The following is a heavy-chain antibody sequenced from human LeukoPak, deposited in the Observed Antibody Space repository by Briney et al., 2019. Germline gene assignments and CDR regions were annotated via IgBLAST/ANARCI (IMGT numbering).Heavy chain of an antibody. CDR3: ARHCSSTSCYMLAFEP. Sequence: SETLSLTCTVSGGSISSYYWSWIRQPPGKGLEWIGYIYTSGSTNYNPSLKSRVTISVDTSKDQFSLKLSSVTAADTAVYYCARHCSSTSCYMLAFEPWGQGTLVTVSS. CDR1: GGSISSYY. V-gene: IGHV4-4*09. CDR2: IYTSGST. J-gene: IGHJ5*02. D-gene: IGHD2-2*02.